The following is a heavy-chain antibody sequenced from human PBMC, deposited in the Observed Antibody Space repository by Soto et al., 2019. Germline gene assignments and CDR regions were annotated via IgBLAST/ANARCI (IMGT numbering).Heavy chain of an antibody. V-gene: IGHV3-11*06. D-gene: IGHD6-13*01. CDR3: ARAGRKGYSSSWYPLFDY. Sequence: GGSLRLSCAASGFTFSDYYMSWVRQAPGKGLEWVSYISSSSSYTNYADSVKGRFTISRDNAKNSLYLQMNSLRAEDTAVYYCARAGRKGYSSSWYPLFDYWGQGTLVTVSS. CDR2: ISSSSSYT. J-gene: IGHJ4*02. CDR1: GFTFSDYY.